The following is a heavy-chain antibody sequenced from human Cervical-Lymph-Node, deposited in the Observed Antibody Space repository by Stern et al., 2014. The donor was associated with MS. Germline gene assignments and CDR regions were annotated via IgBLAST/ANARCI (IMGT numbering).Heavy chain of an antibody. Sequence: QVQLQESGPGLVKPSQTLSLTCTVSGGSVSSGNYYWTWIRQPAGKGLEWIGRIYTSGITNYNPSLKSRVTISVDTSRKQFSLKLNSVTAADTAVYFCARDRGRYYGSGTYIYYFDYWGQGALVTVSS. V-gene: IGHV4-61*02. CDR1: GGSVSSGNYY. CDR2: IYTSGIT. CDR3: ARDRGRYYGSGTYIYYFDY. D-gene: IGHD3-10*01. J-gene: IGHJ4*02.